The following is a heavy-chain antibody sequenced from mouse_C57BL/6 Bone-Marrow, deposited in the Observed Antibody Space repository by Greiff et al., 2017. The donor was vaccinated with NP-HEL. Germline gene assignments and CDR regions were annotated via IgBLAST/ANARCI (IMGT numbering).Heavy chain of an antibody. CDR2: IDPSDSYT. CDR3: ARGRGV. CDR1: GYTFTSYW. J-gene: IGHJ1*03. V-gene: IGHV1-50*01. Sequence: QVQLQQPGAELVKPGASVKLSCKASGYTFTSYWMQWVKQRPGQGLEWIGEIDPSDSYTNYNQKFKGKATLTVDTSSSTAYMQLSSLTSEDSAVYYCARGRGVWGTGTTVTVSS.